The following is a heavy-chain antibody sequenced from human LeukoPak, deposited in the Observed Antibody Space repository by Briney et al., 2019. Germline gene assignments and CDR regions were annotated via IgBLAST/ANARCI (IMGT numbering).Heavy chain of an antibody. CDR3: ARDYYYGSGSYYFLDY. J-gene: IGHJ4*02. V-gene: IGHV3-48*03. Sequence: GRSLRLSCAASGFTFSSFAMNWVRQAPGKGLEWVSYISSSGSTIYYADSVKGRFTISRDNAKNSLYLQMNSLRAEDTAAYYCARDYYYGSGSYYFLDYWGQGTLVTVSS. CDR1: GFTFSSFA. CDR2: ISSSGSTI. D-gene: IGHD3-10*01.